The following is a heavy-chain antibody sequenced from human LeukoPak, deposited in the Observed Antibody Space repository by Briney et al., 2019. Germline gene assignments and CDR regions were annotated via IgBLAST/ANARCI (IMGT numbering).Heavy chain of an antibody. J-gene: IGHJ4*02. CDR2: ISSSSSTI. Sequence: GGSLRLSCAASGFTFSSYAMNWVRQAPGKGLEWVSYISSSSSTIYYADSVKGRFTISRDNAKNTLYLQMNSLRAEDTAVYYCARDYSGSSLDYWGQGTLVTVSS. CDR3: ARDYSGSSLDY. CDR1: GFTFSSYA. D-gene: IGHD1-26*01. V-gene: IGHV3-48*01.